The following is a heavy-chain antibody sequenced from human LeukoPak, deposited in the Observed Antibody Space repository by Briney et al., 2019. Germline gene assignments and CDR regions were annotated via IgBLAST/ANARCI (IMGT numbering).Heavy chain of an antibody. CDR2: IYTSGST. Sequence: PSETLSLTCTVSGGSISSYYWSWIRQPAGKGLEWIGRIYTSGSTNYNPSLKSRVTMSVDTSKNQFSLKLSSVTAADTAVYYCARGIGTATTLGNHWFDPWGQGTPVTVSS. CDR3: ARGIGTATTLGNHWFDP. V-gene: IGHV4-4*07. D-gene: IGHD1-7*01. CDR1: GGSISSYY. J-gene: IGHJ5*02.